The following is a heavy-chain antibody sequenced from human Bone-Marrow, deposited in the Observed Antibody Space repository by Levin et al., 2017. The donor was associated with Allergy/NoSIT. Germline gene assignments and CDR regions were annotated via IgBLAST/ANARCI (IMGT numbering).Heavy chain of an antibody. CDR2: ISYDGSNK. Sequence: GGSLRLSCAASGFTFSSYAMHWVRQAPGKGLEWVAVISYDGSNKYYADSVKGRFTISRDNSKNTLYLQMNSLRAEDTAVYYCARCSRGYSGSYLVLYYYYYGMDVWGQGTTVTVSS. J-gene: IGHJ6*02. CDR1: GFTFSSYA. CDR3: ARCSRGYSGSYLVLYYYYYGMDV. V-gene: IGHV3-30*04. D-gene: IGHD1-26*01.